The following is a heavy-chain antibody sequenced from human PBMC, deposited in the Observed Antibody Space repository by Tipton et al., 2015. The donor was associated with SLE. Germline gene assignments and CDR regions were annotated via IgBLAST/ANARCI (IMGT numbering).Heavy chain of an antibody. V-gene: IGHV4-39*01. CDR2: IYYSGST. D-gene: IGHD3-3*01. CDR3: ARRITIFGPFDY. CDR1: GGSISSEGYY. Sequence: TLSLTCTVSGGSISSEGYYWGWIRQPPGKGLEWIGSIYYSGSTYYNPSLKSRVTISVDTSKNQFSLKLSSVTAADTAVYYCARRITIFGPFDYWGQGTLVTVSS. J-gene: IGHJ4*02.